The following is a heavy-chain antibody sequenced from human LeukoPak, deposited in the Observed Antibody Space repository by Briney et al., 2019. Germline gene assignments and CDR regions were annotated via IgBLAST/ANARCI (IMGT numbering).Heavy chain of an antibody. CDR2: ISGSGGST. V-gene: IGHV3-23*01. Sequence: GGSLRLSCAASGFTFTSYAMSWVRQAPGKGLEWVSAISGSGGSTYYAASVKGRFTISRDNSKNTLYLQMNSLRAEDTAVYYCAKAYSSGSFYYFDYWGQGTLVTVSS. D-gene: IGHD6-19*01. J-gene: IGHJ4*02. CDR1: GFTFTSYA. CDR3: AKAYSSGSFYYFDY.